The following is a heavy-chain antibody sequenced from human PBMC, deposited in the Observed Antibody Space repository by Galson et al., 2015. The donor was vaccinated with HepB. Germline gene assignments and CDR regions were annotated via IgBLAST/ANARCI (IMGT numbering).Heavy chain of an antibody. D-gene: IGHD3/OR15-3a*01. J-gene: IGHJ3*02. CDR3: AKDGFSDVVMVSDAFVI. V-gene: IGHV3-23*01. Sequence: SLRLSCAVSGFTFGSYAMSWVRQAPGEGLEWVSAVSGSGGSTYYADSVKGRFTISRDNSHNTLYLQMNTLRAEDTAIYYCAKDGFSDVVMVSDAFVIWGQGTMVTVSS. CDR2: VSGSGGST. CDR1: GFTFGSYA.